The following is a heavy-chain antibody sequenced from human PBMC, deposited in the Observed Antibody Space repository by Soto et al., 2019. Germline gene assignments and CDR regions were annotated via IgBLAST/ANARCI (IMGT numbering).Heavy chain of an antibody. CDR3: ASGSHVPHY. CDR2: ISHSGST. J-gene: IGHJ4*02. D-gene: IGHD6-6*01. Sequence: SETLSHTCAVSGGSISSGGYSWSWIRQPPGKGLEWIGYISHSGSTYYNPSLKSRVTISVDRSKNQFSLKLSSVTAADTAVYFCASGSHVPHYWGQGTLVTVSS. CDR1: GGSISSGGYS. V-gene: IGHV4-30-2*01.